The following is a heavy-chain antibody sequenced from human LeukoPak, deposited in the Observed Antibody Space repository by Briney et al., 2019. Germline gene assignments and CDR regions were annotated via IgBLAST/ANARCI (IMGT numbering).Heavy chain of an antibody. V-gene: IGHV1-18*01. CDR2: ISAYNGTT. CDR1: GYTFTSYG. J-gene: IGHJ4*02. D-gene: IGHD2-2*01. CDR3: TRDGRSGRYCSSTSCSVFDY. Sequence: ASVKVSCKASGYTFTSYGISWVRQAPGQGLEWMGWISAYNGTTNYAQKLQGRVTMTTDTSTSTAYMELRSLRSDDTAVYYCTRDGRSGRYCSSTSCSVFDYWGQGTLVTVSS.